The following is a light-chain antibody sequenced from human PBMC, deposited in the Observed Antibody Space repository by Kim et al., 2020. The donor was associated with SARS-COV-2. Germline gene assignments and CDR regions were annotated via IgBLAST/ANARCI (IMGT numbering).Light chain of an antibody. CDR3: QQYISSPWT. CDR1: QIVGANY. V-gene: IGKV3-20*01. CDR2: GAS. J-gene: IGKJ1*01. Sequence: EIMLTQSPGTLSLFPGERGTLSCRASQIVGANYIAWYQQKPGQAPRLLIYGASNRATGIPDRFSGSGSGTDFTLTIIRLQPEDFAVYYCQQYISSPWTFGQGTKVDIK.